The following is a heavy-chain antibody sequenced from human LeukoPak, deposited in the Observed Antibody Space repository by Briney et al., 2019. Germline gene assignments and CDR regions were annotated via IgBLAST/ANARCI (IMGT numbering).Heavy chain of an antibody. CDR2: IYHSGST. V-gene: IGHV4-4*02. J-gene: IGHJ6*02. CDR1: GGSISSSNW. D-gene: IGHD3-10*01. Sequence: SETLSLTCAVTGGSISSSNWWSWVRQPPGKGLEWIGEIYHSGSTNYNPSLKSRVTISVDKSKNQFSLKLSSVTAADTAVYYCARALWFGELLNGMDVWGQGTTVTVSS. CDR3: ARALWFGELLNGMDV.